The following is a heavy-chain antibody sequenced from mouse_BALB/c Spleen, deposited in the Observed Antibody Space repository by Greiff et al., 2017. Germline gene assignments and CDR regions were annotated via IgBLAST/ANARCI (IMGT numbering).Heavy chain of an antibody. Sequence: EVMLVESGGGLVQPGGSMKLSCAASGFTFSDAWMDWVRQSPEKGLEWVAEIRSKANNHATDYAESVKGRFTISRYDSKSSVYLQMNSLRAEDTGSYYGTIVYYGSSPLYFDVWGEGTTVTVSS. CDR1: GFTFSDAW. CDR3: TIVYYGSSPLYFDV. CDR2: IRSKANNHAT. D-gene: IGHD1-1*01. V-gene: IGHV6-6*01. J-gene: IGHJ1*01.